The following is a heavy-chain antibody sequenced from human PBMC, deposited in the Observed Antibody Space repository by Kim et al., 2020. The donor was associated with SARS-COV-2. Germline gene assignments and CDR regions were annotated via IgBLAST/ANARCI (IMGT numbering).Heavy chain of an antibody. V-gene: IGHV4-31*03. J-gene: IGHJ4*02. Sequence: SETLSLTCTVSGGSISSGGYYWSWIRQHPGKGLEWIGYIYYSGSTYYNPSLKSRVTISVDTSKNQFSLKLSSVTAADTAVYYCARVGYSSSSVVLDYWGQGTLVTVSS. CDR3: ARVGYSSSSVVLDY. CDR1: GGSISSGGYY. D-gene: IGHD6-6*01. CDR2: IYYSGST.